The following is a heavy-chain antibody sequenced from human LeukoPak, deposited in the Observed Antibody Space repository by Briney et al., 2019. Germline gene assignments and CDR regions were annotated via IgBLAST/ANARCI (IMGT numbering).Heavy chain of an antibody. CDR1: GFTFTSYA. CDR2: ISGNGGAT. J-gene: IGHJ4*02. Sequence: PGGSLRLSCAASGFTFTSYAMSWVRQAPGKGLEWVSAISGNGGATYYADSVKGRSTISRDNSKNTLHLQMNSLRAEDTALYYCAKATTAIVVDNFFDYWGQGTLVSVSS. D-gene: IGHD3-22*01. V-gene: IGHV3-23*01. CDR3: AKATTAIVVDNFFDY.